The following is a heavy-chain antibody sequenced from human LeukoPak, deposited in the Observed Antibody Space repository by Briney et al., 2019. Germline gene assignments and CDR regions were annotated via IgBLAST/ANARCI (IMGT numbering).Heavy chain of an antibody. J-gene: IGHJ4*02. V-gene: IGHV1-2*02. D-gene: IGHD1-26*01. CDR1: GYSFSGFY. CDR2: INSNSGSP. Sequence: ASVKVSCKASGYSFSGFYIHWVRQAPGQALEWLGWINSNSGSPYSPQKFQDRVTMTRDTSISTVYIELSSLRSDDTAIYYCARRAVKWEIPGRYHFDLWGQGTLVTVSS. CDR3: ARRAVKWEIPGRYHFDL.